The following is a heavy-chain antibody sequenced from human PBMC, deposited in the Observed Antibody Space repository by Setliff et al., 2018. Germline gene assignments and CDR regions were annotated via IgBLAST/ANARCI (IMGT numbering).Heavy chain of an antibody. CDR3: ARDPTTVTTLDY. V-gene: IGHV3-30*02. Sequence: GESLKISCAASGFVFGTYGMHWVRQAPGKGLEWVAIIFHDGRDIYYGDSVQGRFAISRDNSKNTLYLQMNSLRSDDTAVYYCARDPTTVTTLDYWGQGTLVTVSS. CDR1: GFVFGTYG. D-gene: IGHD4-17*01. J-gene: IGHJ4*02. CDR2: IFHDGRDI.